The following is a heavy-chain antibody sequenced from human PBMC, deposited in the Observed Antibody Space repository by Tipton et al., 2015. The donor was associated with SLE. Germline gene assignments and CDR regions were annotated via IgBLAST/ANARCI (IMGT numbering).Heavy chain of an antibody. Sequence: TLSLTCTVSVCSLCRSSYYRGWICHPPGVGLAWIGGNSYCGNTYYNPSLQSRVTISVDTSKNQFSLKLSSVTAADMAVYYCARLGVVVTAIDYWGQGTLVTVSS. CDR2: NSYCGNT. V-gene: IGHV4-39*01. J-gene: IGHJ4*02. CDR3: ARLGVVVTAIDY. CDR1: VCSLCRSSYY. D-gene: IGHD2-21*02.